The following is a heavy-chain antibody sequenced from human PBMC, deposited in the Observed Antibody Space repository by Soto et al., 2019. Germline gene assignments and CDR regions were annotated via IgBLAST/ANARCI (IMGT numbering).Heavy chain of an antibody. D-gene: IGHD7-27*01. V-gene: IGHV3-74*01. CDR1: GFTFSDYR. CDR3: TTLGGPQLGARDY. J-gene: IGHJ4*02. Sequence: EVQLVESGGGLVHPGGSLRLSCVGSGFTFSDYRVHWVRQAPGKGLVWVSVINGDGSSTNYADSVTGRFTISRDNAKNTVNLQMNGLRAEDTAVYYCTTLGGPQLGARDYWGQGTLVTVSS. CDR2: INGDGSST.